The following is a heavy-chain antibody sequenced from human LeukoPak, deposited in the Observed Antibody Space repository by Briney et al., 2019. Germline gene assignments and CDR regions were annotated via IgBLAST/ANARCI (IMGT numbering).Heavy chain of an antibody. D-gene: IGHD6-19*01. V-gene: IGHV3-30*04. CDR3: ARDPPFSSGWSQNHFDY. CDR2: ISYDGGNK. Sequence: GGSLRLSCAPSGFTFDDFAMHWVRQAPGKGLEWVALISYDGGNKNYADSVKGRFTISRDNSKNTLYLHMNSLRPEDTAVYYCARDPPFSSGWSQNHFDYWGQGTLVTVSP. CDR1: GFTFDDFA. J-gene: IGHJ4*02.